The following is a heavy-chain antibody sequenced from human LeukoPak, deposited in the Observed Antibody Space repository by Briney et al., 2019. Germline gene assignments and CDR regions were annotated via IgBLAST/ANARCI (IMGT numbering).Heavy chain of an antibody. V-gene: IGHV4-31*03. Sequence: SETLSLTCTVSGGSISSGGFYWSWIRQHPGKGLEWFGYICYSGSIYYNPSLKSRVTLSVDTSKNPFSLTLTSVSAADTAVYYCARASHHVSMVQGVIITEDYWGQGTLVTVSS. CDR3: ARASHHVSMVQGVIITEDY. CDR1: GGSISSGGFY. D-gene: IGHD3-10*01. CDR2: ICYSGSI. J-gene: IGHJ4*02.